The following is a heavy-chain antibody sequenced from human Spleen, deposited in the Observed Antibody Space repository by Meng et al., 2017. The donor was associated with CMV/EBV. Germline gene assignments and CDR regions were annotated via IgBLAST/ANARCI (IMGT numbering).Heavy chain of an antibody. CDR3: ARASAAVTTNFDF. J-gene: IGHJ4*02. CDR1: GYNFDIYG. Sequence: QIHLVQSGTELRRHWASGKVSCKASGYNFDIYGITWVRQAPGQGLEWVGWVSAENGETNYGQKFQGRVTVTADTFTKTAYMEMRSLRSDDSAIYYCARASAAVTTNFDFWGQGTLVTVSS. D-gene: IGHD4-17*01. V-gene: IGHV1-18*01. CDR2: VSAENGET.